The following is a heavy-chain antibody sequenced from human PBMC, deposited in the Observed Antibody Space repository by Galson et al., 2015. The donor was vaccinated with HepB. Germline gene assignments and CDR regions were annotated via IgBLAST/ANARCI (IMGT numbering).Heavy chain of an antibody. J-gene: IGHJ5*02. CDR2: MNPNSGNT. Sequence: SVKVSCKASGYTFTSYDINWVRQATGQGLEWMGWMNPNSGNTGYAQKFQGRVTMTRNTSISTAYMELSSLRSEDTAVYYYAGGAAAGISWFDPWGQGTLVTVSS. D-gene: IGHD6-13*01. CDR3: AGGAAAGISWFDP. V-gene: IGHV1-8*01. CDR1: GYTFTSYD.